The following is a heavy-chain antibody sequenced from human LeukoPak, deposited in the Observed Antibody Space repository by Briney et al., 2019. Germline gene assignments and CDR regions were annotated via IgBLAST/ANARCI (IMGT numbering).Heavy chain of an antibody. Sequence: GRSLRLSCAASGYTFSSYAMHWVRQAPGKGLEWVAVIAYDGSNKYYADSVKGRFTISRDNSKNTLYLQMNSLRAEDTAVYYCARSPLRLTMVRGLLDYWGQGTLVTVSS. CDR2: IAYDGSNK. CDR1: GYTFSSYA. D-gene: IGHD3-10*01. CDR3: ARSPLRLTMVRGLLDY. J-gene: IGHJ4*02. V-gene: IGHV3-30*04.